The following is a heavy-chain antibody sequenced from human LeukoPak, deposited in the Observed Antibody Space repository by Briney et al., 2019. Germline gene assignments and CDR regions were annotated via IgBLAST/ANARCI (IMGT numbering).Heavy chain of an antibody. J-gene: IGHJ5*02. V-gene: IGHV1-18*04. D-gene: IGHD3-10*01. CDR2: ISAYNGNT. CDR1: GYTFTSYG. CDR3: ARVPMVRGVIIPNWFDP. Sequence: ASVTVSCKASGYTFTSYGISWVRQAPGQGLEWMGWISAYNGNTNYAQKLQGRVTMTTDTSTSTAYMELRSLRSDDTAVYYCARVPMVRGVIIPNWFDPWGQGTLVTVSS.